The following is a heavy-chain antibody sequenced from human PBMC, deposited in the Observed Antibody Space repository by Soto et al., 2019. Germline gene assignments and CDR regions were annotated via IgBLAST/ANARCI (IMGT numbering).Heavy chain of an antibody. J-gene: IGHJ4*02. Sequence: GGSLRLSCAASGFSFVNYAMNWVCQAPGKGLEWVSGLSGSGTSTYYADSVKGRFTISRDNSRDTLFLQMNSLTADDTAVYYCAKATTNGGWFNPFDSWGQGALVTVSS. V-gene: IGHV3-23*01. CDR2: LSGSGTST. D-gene: IGHD6-19*01. CDR1: GFSFVNYA. CDR3: AKATTNGGWFNPFDS.